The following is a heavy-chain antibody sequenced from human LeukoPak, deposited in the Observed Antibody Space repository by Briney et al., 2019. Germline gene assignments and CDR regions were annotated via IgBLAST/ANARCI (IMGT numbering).Heavy chain of an antibody. Sequence: ASVKVSCKASGYTFTGYYMHWVRQAPGQGLEWMGWIDPNSGGTNYAQKFQGRVTMTRDTSISTAYMELSRLRSDDTAVYYCARGYSSGWPSTAGYWGQGTLVTVSS. CDR2: IDPNSGGT. D-gene: IGHD6-19*01. CDR3: ARGYSSGWPSTAGY. CDR1: GYTFTGYY. J-gene: IGHJ4*02. V-gene: IGHV1-2*02.